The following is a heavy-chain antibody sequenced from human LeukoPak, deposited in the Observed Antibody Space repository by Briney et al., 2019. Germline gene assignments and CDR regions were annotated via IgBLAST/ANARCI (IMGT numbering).Heavy chain of an antibody. Sequence: SETLSLTCAVSGYSISSGYYWGWIRQPPGKGLEWIGSIYHSGSTYYNPSLKSRGTISVDTSKKQFSLKLSSVTAADTAVYYCARRKSSSWSRDAFDIWGQGTMVTVSS. V-gene: IGHV4-38-2*01. J-gene: IGHJ3*02. CDR3: ARRKSSSWSRDAFDI. CDR2: IYHSGST. CDR1: GYSISSGYY. D-gene: IGHD6-13*01.